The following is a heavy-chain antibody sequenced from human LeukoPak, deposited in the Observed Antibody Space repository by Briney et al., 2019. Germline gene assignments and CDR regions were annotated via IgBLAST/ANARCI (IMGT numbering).Heavy chain of an antibody. CDR1: GFTFISYG. CDR3: AEDWTIGGYYPYYFDY. J-gene: IGHJ4*02. CDR2: IRYDGSNR. V-gene: IGHV3-30*02. D-gene: IGHD3-22*01. Sequence: PGGSLRLSCAASGFTFISYGMHWVRQAPRRGVEWVAFIRYDGSNRYYVDSVKGRITISRDNSKNTLYLQMNSLRAEDTAVYYCAEDWTIGGYYPYYFDYWGQGTLVTVSS.